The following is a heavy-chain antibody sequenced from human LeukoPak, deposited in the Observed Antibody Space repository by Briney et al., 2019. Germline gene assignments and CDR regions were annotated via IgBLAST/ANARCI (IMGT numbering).Heavy chain of an antibody. CDR1: GGSISSSSYY. V-gene: IGHV4-39*07. CDR2: IYYSGST. Sequence: SETLSLTCTVSGGSISSSSYYWGWIRQPPGKGLEWIGSIYYSGSTYYNPSLKSRVTISVDTSKNQFSLKLSSVTAADTAVYYCARYSYGRGYFDYWGQGTLVTVSS. J-gene: IGHJ4*02. CDR3: ARYSYGRGYFDY. D-gene: IGHD5-18*01.